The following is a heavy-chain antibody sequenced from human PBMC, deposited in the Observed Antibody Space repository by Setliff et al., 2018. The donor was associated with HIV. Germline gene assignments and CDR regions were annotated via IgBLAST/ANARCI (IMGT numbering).Heavy chain of an antibody. CDR2: IFPADSDT. V-gene: IGHV5-51*01. CDR1: GYSFTTSW. CDR3: ARHGPMRDGYNHGAFGY. D-gene: IGHD5-12*01. J-gene: IGHJ4*02. Sequence: PGESLKISCKASGYSFTTSWIGWVRQMPGKGLEWMGIIFPADSDTTYSPSFQGQVTISADKSISTAYLQWSRLKASDTAMYYCARHGPMRDGYNHGAFGYWGQGTPVTVSS.